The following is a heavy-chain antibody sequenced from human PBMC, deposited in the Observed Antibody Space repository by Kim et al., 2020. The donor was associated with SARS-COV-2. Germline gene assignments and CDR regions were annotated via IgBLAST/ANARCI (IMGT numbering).Heavy chain of an antibody. CDR2: IWNDGSKK. CDR1: GFTLNQYC. CDR3: ARDANSNHDH. D-gene: IGHD1-7*01. V-gene: IGHV3-33*01. Sequence: GGSLRLSCAASGFTLNQYCIHWVRQAPGKGLEWVAVIWNDGSKKYYADSVKGRFTLSRDTSKNTVYLQMNSLRAEDTAMYYCARDANSNHDHWGQGTLVTVSS. J-gene: IGHJ4*02.